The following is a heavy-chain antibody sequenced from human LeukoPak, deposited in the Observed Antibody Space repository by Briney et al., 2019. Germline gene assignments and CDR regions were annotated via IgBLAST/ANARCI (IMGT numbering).Heavy chain of an antibody. J-gene: IGHJ4*02. Sequence: SQTLSLTCTVSGGSISSGSYYWSWIRQPAGKALEWIGRIYSSGSTNYNPSLKSRVTISVDTSKNQFSLKLSSLTAADTAVYYCARAGGYYGSSGYSSGFDYWGQGTLVTVSS. V-gene: IGHV4-61*02. CDR1: GGSISSGSYY. CDR2: IYSSGST. D-gene: IGHD3-22*01. CDR3: ARAGGYYGSSGYSSGFDY.